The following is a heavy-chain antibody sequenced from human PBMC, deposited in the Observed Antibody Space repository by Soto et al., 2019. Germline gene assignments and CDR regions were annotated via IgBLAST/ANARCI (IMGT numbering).Heavy chain of an antibody. CDR2: ISNDGRDK. V-gene: IGHV3-30*18. CDR1: GFTFNNYG. Sequence: QVQLVESGGGVVQPGRSLRLSCAACGFTFNNYGMHWVRQAPGKGLEWVAAISNDGRDKYYGDSVKGRLTISRDNSKNTVYLQMNSLRADDTAVYYCAKDQGIAASHGIDWGQGTMVTVSS. CDR3: AKDQGIAASHGID. D-gene: IGHD6-13*01. J-gene: IGHJ3*01.